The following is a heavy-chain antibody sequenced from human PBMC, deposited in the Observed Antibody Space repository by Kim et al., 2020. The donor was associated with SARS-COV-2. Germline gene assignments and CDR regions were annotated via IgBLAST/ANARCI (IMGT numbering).Heavy chain of an antibody. CDR3: TTDPYNWNYGTFDI. J-gene: IGHJ3*02. Sequence: AAPVKGRFTISRDDSKNTLYLQMDSLKTGDTAVYYCTTDPYNWNYGTFDIWGQGTMVTVSS. V-gene: IGHV3-15*01. D-gene: IGHD1-7*01.